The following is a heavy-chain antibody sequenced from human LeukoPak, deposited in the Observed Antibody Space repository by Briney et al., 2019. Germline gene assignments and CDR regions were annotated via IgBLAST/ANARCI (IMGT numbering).Heavy chain of an antibody. D-gene: IGHD3-10*01. V-gene: IGHV4-59*01. J-gene: IGHJ6*02. CDR2: IYYSGST. CDR3: ARVDITMVRGVRTYYGMDV. Sequence: SETLSLTCTVSGGSISSYYWSWIRQPPGKGLEWIGYIYYSGSTNYNPSLKSRVTISVDTSQNQFSLKLSSVTAADTAVYYCARVDITMVRGVRTYYGMDVWGQGTTVTVSS. CDR1: GGSISSYY.